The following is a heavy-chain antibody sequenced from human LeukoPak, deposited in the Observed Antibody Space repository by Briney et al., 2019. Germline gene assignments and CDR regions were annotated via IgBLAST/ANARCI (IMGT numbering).Heavy chain of an antibody. V-gene: IGHV4-38-2*01. J-gene: IGHJ4*02. CDR1: GFTVSSNY. CDR2: IYHSGST. Sequence: GSLRLSCAASGFTVSSNYMSWVRQAPGKGLEWIGSIYHSGSTYYNPSLKSRVTISVDTSKNQFSLKLSSVTAADTAVYYCARVILGATLRDLFDYWGQGTLVTVSS. CDR3: ARVILGATLRDLFDY. D-gene: IGHD1-26*01.